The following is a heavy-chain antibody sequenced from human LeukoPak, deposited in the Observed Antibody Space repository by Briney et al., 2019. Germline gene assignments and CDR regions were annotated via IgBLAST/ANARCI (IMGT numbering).Heavy chain of an antibody. Sequence: ASVKVSCKASGYSFTSNYIHWVRQAPGQGLEWMGMIHPRDGSTSYAQKFQGRVTVTRDTSTSTVHMELSGLRSEDTAVYYCARDQEALDHWGQGTLVTVSS. V-gene: IGHV1-46*01. CDR2: IHPRDGST. CDR1: GYSFTSNY. CDR3: ARDQEALDH. J-gene: IGHJ4*02.